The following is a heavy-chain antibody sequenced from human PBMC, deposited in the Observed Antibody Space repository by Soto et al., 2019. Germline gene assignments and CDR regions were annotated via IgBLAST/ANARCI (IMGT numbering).Heavy chain of an antibody. D-gene: IGHD3-3*01. CDR1: GYTFTRYT. CDR3: ARDNYDFWSGYRQNYGMDV. J-gene: IGHJ6*02. CDR2: INPDNGNT. Sequence: GASVKVSCKASGYTFTRYTMNWVRQAPGQRLEWMGWINPDNGNTKSSQKFQDRVIITRDTSASTAYMDLSSLRSEDTAVYYCARDNYDFWSGYRQNYGMDVWGQGTAVTVSS. V-gene: IGHV1-3*01.